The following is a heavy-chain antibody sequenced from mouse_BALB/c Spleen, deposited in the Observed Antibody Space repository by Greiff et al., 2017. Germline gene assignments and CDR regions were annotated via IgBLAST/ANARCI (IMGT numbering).Heavy chain of an antibody. Sequence: EVKVVESGGGLVKPGGSLKLSCAASGFTFSDYYMYWVRQTPEKRLEWVATISDGGSYTYYPDSVKGRFTISRDNAKNNLYLQMSRLKSEDTAMYYCAGAPSYYVTCTVAGLAWGGKGTLVSACA. CDR1: GFTFSDYY. V-gene: IGHV5-4*02. J-gene: IGHJ3*01. CDR3: AGAPSYYVTCTVAGLAW. CDR2: ISDGGSYT. D-gene: IGHD1-1*01.